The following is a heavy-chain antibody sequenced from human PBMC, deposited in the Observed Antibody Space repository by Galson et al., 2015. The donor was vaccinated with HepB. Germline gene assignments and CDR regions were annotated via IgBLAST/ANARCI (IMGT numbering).Heavy chain of an antibody. Sequence: SLRLSCAASGFTFSTYWMYWVRQAPGKGLEWVAALKTDGSDQSYADSVKGRCTISRDNADNSLYLQINSLRNEDTAVYYCAKDHITGWSFDSWGQGTLVTVSS. CDR3: AKDHITGWSFDS. V-gene: IGHV3-7*03. CDR1: GFTFSTYW. CDR2: LKTDGSDQ. J-gene: IGHJ4*02. D-gene: IGHD6-19*01.